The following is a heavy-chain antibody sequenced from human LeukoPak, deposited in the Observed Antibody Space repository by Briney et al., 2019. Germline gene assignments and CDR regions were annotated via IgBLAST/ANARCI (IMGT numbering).Heavy chain of an antibody. D-gene: IGHD5-18*01. Sequence: GASVKVSCKASGYTFTSYDINWVRQATGQGLEWMGWMNPNSGNTGYAQKFQGRVTMTRNTSISTAYMELSSLRSEDTAVYYCASSYSRGYSYGYILDYWGQGTLVTVSS. V-gene: IGHV1-8*01. J-gene: IGHJ4*02. CDR2: MNPNSGNT. CDR1: GYTFTSYD. CDR3: ASSYSRGYSYGYILDY.